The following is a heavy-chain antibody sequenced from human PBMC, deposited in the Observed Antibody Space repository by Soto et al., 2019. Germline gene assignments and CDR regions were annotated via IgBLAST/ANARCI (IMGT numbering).Heavy chain of an antibody. D-gene: IGHD3-9*01. CDR3: VRFWPPPYPDALTDYTDAFDY. J-gene: IGHJ4*02. V-gene: IGHV3-23*01. CDR1: GFTFRSYA. CDR2: VSGSGGST. Sequence: GGSQRLSCAASGFTFRSYAVSWFRQAPGKGLEWVSGVSGSGGSTYCVDSVKGRFTISRDNSKNTLYLQMNSLRAEDTAVYYCVRFWPPPYPDALTDYTDAFDYWGQGTLVTVSS.